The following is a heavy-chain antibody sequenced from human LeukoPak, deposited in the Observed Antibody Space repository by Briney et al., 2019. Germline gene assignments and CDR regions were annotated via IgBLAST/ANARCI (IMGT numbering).Heavy chain of an antibody. D-gene: IGHD2-2*01. J-gene: IGHJ4*02. V-gene: IGHV3-23*01. CDR2: ISASGSSR. Sequence: GGSLRLSCAASGFTFSSHAMIWVRQAPGKGLEYVSGISASGSSRYYSDSVKGRFTISRDSSKNTLDLQMNSLRAEDTAIYFCARLSSSGYSSDNWGQGTLVTVSS. CDR3: ARLSSSGYSSDN. CDR1: GFTFSSHA.